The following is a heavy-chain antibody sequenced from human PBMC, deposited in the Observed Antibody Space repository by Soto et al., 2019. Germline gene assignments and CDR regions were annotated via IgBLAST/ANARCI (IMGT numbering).Heavy chain of an antibody. Sequence: GASLKISCKGSGYSFASHWVAWVRQMPEKGLEWIGTSYPGDSDTKYSSAFRGHVTISADTSVSTAYLQWRSLEATDSAIYYCARYSGSYWHYLDFWGQGTLVTVSS. J-gene: IGHJ4*02. CDR1: GYSFASHW. CDR3: ARYSGSYWHYLDF. D-gene: IGHD1-26*01. CDR2: SYPGDSDT. V-gene: IGHV5-51*01.